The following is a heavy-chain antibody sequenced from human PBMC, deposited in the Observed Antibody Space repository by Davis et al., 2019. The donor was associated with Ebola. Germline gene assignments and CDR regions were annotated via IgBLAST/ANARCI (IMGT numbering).Heavy chain of an antibody. J-gene: IGHJ4*02. Sequence: GGSLRLSCAASGLTFSSYSMNWVRQAPGKGLEYVSTITTNGGGTYYANSVKGRFTISRDNSKNTLYLQMNSLRADDTAVYYCAKQRGVGAIDYDYWGRGTVVTVSS. CDR2: ITTNGGGT. V-gene: IGHV3-64*01. D-gene: IGHD1-26*01. CDR3: AKQRGVGAIDYDY. CDR1: GLTFSSYS.